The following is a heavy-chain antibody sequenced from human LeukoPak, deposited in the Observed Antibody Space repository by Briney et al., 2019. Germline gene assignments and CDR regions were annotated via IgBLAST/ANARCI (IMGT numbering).Heavy chain of an antibody. D-gene: IGHD5-12*01. CDR1: GFSFSSYW. CDR3: ARSYGWLPGGM. V-gene: IGHV3-7*05. J-gene: IGHJ4*02. Sequence: PGGSLRLSCAASGFSFSSYWMSWVRQAPGKGLQWVAYIKQDESEKYYVDSVKGRFTISRDNAKNSLHLQMNSLRAEDTAVYYCARSYGWLPGGMWGQGTLVTVSS. CDR2: IKQDESEK.